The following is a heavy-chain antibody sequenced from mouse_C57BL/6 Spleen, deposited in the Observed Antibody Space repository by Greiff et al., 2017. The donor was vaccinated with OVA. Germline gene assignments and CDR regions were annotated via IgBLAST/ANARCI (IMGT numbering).Heavy chain of an antibody. J-gene: IGHJ2*01. CDR1: GYAFTSYW. CDR2: IYPGDGDT. V-gene: IGHV1-80*01. Sequence: VQLQQSGAELVKPGASVKISCKASGYAFTSYWMNWVKQRPGKGLEWIGQIYPGDGDTNYNGKFKGKATLTADKYSSTAYMPLSSLTSEDSTVYFCARSETAQSTCYFDYWGQGTTLTVSS. CDR3: ARSETAQSTCYFDY. D-gene: IGHD3-2*02.